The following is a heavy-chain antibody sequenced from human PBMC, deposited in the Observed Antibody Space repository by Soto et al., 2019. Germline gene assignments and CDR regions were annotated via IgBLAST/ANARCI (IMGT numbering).Heavy chain of an antibody. V-gene: IGHV4-34*01. CDR3: ARGRSRFGMDV. CDR2: INHSGST. CDR1: GGSFSGYY. D-gene: IGHD2-2*01. Sequence: TLSLTCAVYGGSFSGYYWSWIRQPPGKGLEWIGEINHSGSTNYNPSLKSRVTISVDTSKNQFSLKLSSVTAADTAVYYCARGRSRFGMDVWGQGTTVTVSS. J-gene: IGHJ6*02.